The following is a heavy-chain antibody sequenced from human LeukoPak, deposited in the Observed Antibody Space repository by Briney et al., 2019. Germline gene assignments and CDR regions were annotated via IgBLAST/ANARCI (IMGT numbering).Heavy chain of an antibody. V-gene: IGHV4-34*01. CDR3: ARGSALSSPGIAVVGAHFDY. CDR1: GGSFSGYY. Sequence: SETLSLTCAVYGGSFSGYYWSWIHQPPGKGLEWIGEINHSGSTNYNPSLKSRVTISVDTSKNQFSLKLSSVTAADTAVYYCARGSALSSPGIAVVGAHFDYWGQGTLVTVSS. CDR2: INHSGST. D-gene: IGHD6-19*01. J-gene: IGHJ4*02.